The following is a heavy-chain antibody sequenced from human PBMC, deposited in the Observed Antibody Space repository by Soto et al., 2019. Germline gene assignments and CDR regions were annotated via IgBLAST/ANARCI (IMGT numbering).Heavy chain of an antibody. D-gene: IGHD3-3*02. CDR3: ARLPSRHLVDY. J-gene: IGHJ4*02. CDR2: MFYGVST. CDR1: GSSINSSGYY. V-gene: IGHV4-39*01. Sequence: PSETLSLTCTVSGSSINSSGYYWGWIRQPPGKGLEWIGSMFYGVSTYYNPSLKSRVTVSVATSMNQFSLNLRSVTAADTAVYYCARLPSRHLVDYWGQGTLVTVSS.